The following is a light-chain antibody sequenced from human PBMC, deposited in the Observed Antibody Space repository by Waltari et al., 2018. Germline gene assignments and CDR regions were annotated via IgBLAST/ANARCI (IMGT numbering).Light chain of an antibody. J-gene: IGKJ4*01. CDR1: QGIRSW. CDR3: QEANSFPLT. Sequence: DIQMTLSTPSVSSSVGYRATITGRASQGIRSWLAWDQQKPGKAPKLLIYAASSLQGGVPSRFSGSESGTEFTLTISSLQPEDVATYYCQEANSFPLTFGGGTKVEI. CDR2: AAS. V-gene: IGKV1-12*01.